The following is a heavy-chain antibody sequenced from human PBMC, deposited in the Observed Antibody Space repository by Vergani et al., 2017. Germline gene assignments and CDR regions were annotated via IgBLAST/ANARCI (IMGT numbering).Heavy chain of an antibody. Sequence: EVQLVESGGGLVKPGGSLRLSCATSGFTFSDFSMSWVRQAPGKGLEWVALIGSSGPYINYADSVKGRFIISRDNTNNSLFLQLRSLRAEDAAVYYCARDCTSGGCPDNYGMDVWGQGATVTVS. D-gene: IGHD2-8*01. V-gene: IGHV3-21*06. CDR2: IGSSGPYI. CDR1: GFTFSDFS. J-gene: IGHJ6*02. CDR3: ARDCTSGGCPDNYGMDV.